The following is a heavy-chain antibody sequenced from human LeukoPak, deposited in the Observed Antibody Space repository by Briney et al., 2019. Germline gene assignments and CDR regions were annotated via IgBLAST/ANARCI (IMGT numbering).Heavy chain of an antibody. Sequence: SETLSLTCTVSGGSIRNYYWSWIRQPPGKGLEWIGYVSYSGNTNYNPSLKSRVTISVGTSKNQFSLRLSSVTAADTAVYYCARAGRIEATGTYYFDYWGQGTLVTVSS. CDR1: GGSIRNYY. CDR2: VSYSGNT. J-gene: IGHJ4*02. V-gene: IGHV4-59*01. D-gene: IGHD6-13*01. CDR3: ARAGRIEATGTYYFDY.